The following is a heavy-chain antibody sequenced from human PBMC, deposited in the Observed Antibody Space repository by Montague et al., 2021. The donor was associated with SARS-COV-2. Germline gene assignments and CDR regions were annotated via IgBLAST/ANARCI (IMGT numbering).Heavy chain of an antibody. V-gene: IGHV4-39*01. CDR2: IYYSGST. CDR1: GDSISTSQYY. D-gene: IGHD5-12*01. J-gene: IGHJ6*02. CDR3: ASLNIVARTDYYYGTDV. Sequence: SETLSLTCTVSGDSISTSQYYWGWIRQPPGKGLEWIGTIYYSGSTYYNPSLKSRVTISEDTSKNQFSLRLSSVTAADTAVYYCASLNIVARTDYYYGTDVWGRGAPVTVSS.